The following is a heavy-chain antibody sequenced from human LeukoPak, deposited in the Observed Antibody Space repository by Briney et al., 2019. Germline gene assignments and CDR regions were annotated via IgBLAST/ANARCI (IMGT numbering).Heavy chain of an antibody. CDR1: GFSFSGYS. Sequence: PGGSLRLSCAASGFSFSGYSMNWVRQAPGKGLEWVSSISSSSIYIYNADSVKGRFTISRDNAKNSLYLQMNSLRAEDTAVYYCAKDRGGRYRTHDAFDIWGQGTMVTVSS. J-gene: IGHJ3*02. V-gene: IGHV3-21*01. D-gene: IGHD1-26*01. CDR2: ISSSSIYI. CDR3: AKDRGGRYRTHDAFDI.